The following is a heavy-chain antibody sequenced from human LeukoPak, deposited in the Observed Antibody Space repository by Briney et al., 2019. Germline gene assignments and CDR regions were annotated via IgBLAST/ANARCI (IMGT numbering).Heavy chain of an antibody. J-gene: IGHJ6*02. CDR1: GSTFSSHA. V-gene: IGHV3-23*01. CDR2: VSSSGGTT. Sequence: GGSLRLSCAASGSTFSSHAMSWVRQAPGKGLEWVSAVSSSGGTTSYAGSVKGRFTISRDNFRNTLYLQMTGLRADDTAVYYCAKDKGFYGDYFIPSTYYGMDVWGQGTTVTVSS. D-gene: IGHD4-17*01. CDR3: AKDKGFYGDYFIPSTYYGMDV.